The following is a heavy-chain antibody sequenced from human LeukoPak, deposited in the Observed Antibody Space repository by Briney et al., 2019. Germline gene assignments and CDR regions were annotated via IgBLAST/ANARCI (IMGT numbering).Heavy chain of an antibody. D-gene: IGHD6-19*01. J-gene: IGHJ5*02. CDR2: IVVGSGNT. Sequence: GASVKVSCKASGFTFTSSAVQWVRQAHGQRLEWIGWIVVGSGNTNYAQKFQERVTITRDMSTSTAYMELSSLRSEDTAVYYCAAETAVAGNNWFDPWGQGTLVTVSS. CDR1: GFTFTSSA. CDR3: AAETAVAGNNWFDP. V-gene: IGHV1-58*01.